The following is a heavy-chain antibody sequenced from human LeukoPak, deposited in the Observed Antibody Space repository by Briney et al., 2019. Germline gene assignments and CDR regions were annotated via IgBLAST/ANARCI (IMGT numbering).Heavy chain of an antibody. D-gene: IGHD5-12*01. Sequence: GGSLRLSCAASGFTFSSYEMNWVRQAPGKGLEWVSLIYSGGSTYYADSVKGRFTISRDNSKNTLYLQMNSLRAEDTAVYYCARGPSGYHSTGGQGTLATVSS. CDR3: ARGPSGYHST. CDR1: GFTFSSYE. CDR2: IYSGGST. V-gene: IGHV3-66*01. J-gene: IGHJ4*02.